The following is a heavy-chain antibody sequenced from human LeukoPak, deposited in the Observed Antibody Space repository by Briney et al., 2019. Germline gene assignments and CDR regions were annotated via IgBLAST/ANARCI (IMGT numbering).Heavy chain of an antibody. CDR1: GGTFSSYA. Sequence: SVKVSCKASGGTFSSYAISWVQQAPGQGLEWMGGIIPIFGTASYAQKFQGRVTITADESTSTAYMELSSLRSEDTAVYYCAREGGIVGASPLYYYYYGMDVWGQGTTVTVSS. J-gene: IGHJ6*02. CDR3: AREGGIVGASPLYYYYYGMDV. CDR2: IIPIFGTA. D-gene: IGHD1-26*01. V-gene: IGHV1-69*13.